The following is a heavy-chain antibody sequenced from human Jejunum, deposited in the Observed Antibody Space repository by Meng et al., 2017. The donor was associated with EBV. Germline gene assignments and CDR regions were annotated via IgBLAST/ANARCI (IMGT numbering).Heavy chain of an antibody. CDR2: LYYAGKA. J-gene: IGHJ5*02. Sequence: QVQLQESGPGRVKPSETLSLTCSVSGDSVTGYNYWTWIRQPPGKGLEWIGNLYYAGKAIYKPSLQSRVTISVDTSKNQISLKVTSVTAADTAIYYCARGRGYDYGDSWGQGTLVTVSS. CDR3: ARGRGYDYGDS. D-gene: IGHD5-12*01. CDR1: GDSVTGYNY. V-gene: IGHV4-61*01.